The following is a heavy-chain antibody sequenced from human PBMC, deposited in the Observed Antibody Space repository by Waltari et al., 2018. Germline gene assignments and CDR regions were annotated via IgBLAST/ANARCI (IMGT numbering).Heavy chain of an antibody. CDR3: ANPGEWELPN. D-gene: IGHD1-26*01. CDR2: IIPILGIA. Sequence: QVQLVQSGAEVKKPGSSVKDPCKASGSTFSSHALVWVRQAPGQGLEWMGGIIPILGIANYAQKFQGRVTITADESTSTAYMELSSLRSEDTAVYYCANPGEWELPNWGQGTLVTVSS. CDR1: GSTFSSHA. V-gene: IGHV1-69*04. J-gene: IGHJ4*02.